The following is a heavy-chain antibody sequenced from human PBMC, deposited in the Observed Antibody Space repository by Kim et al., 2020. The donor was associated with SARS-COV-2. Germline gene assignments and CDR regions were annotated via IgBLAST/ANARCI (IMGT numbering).Heavy chain of an antibody. V-gene: IGHV4-39*01. CDR3: ARRGLYYDFWSGYYKGGFCDY. D-gene: IGHD3-3*01. CDR1: GGSISSSSYY. J-gene: IGHJ4*02. CDR2: IYYSGST. Sequence: SETLSLTCTVSGGSISSSSYYWGWIRQPPGKGLEWIGSIYYSGSTYYNPSLKSRVTISVDTSKNQFSLKLSSVTAADTAVYYCARRGLYYDFWSGYYKGGFCDYWRQGTRVTVSS.